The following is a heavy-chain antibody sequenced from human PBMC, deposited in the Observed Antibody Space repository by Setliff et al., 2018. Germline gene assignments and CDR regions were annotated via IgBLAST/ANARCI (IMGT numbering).Heavy chain of an antibody. CDR1: GGSISSGGYY. J-gene: IGHJ6*03. Sequence: TLSLTCTVSGGSISSGGYYWSWIRQHPGKGLEWIGYIYYSGSTYYNPSPKSRVTISVDTSKNQFSLKLSSVTAADTAVYYCARDHGGAAPYYYYYMDVWGKGTTVTVSS. CDR2: IYYSGST. D-gene: IGHD3-16*01. CDR3: ARDHGGAAPYYYYYMDV. V-gene: IGHV4-31*03.